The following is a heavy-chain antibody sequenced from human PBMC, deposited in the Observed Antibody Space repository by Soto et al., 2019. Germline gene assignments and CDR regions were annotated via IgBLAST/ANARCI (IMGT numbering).Heavy chain of an antibody. V-gene: IGHV3-23*01. D-gene: IGHD3-22*01. CDR1: GFRVSDYA. CDR2: FGFSGSGDTT. J-gene: IGHJ4*02. CDR3: AKISSGYLLNPLDS. Sequence: XGSLRLSCAASGFRVSDYAMSWVRQAPGKGLEWVSGFGFSGSGDTTYYSDSVKGRFTISRDISRNTLYLQMSSLRAEDTAVYYCAKISSGYLLNPLDSWRQGTLVTVSS.